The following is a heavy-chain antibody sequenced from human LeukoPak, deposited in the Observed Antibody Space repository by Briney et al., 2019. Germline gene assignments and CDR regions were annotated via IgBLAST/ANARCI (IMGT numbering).Heavy chain of an antibody. V-gene: IGHV4-31*02. J-gene: IGHJ6*02. CDR1: GGSVNNGDYY. CDR3: ARDAGMCVGFCGGIDV. D-gene: IGHD2-2*03. Sequence: SETLSLNCSVSGGSVNNGDYYWSWIRQQPGEGLEWIGNIYHSGSTNYNPSLKSRLTLSIDTSMRQFSLRLNSVTAADTAVYYCARDAGMCVGFCGGIDVWGQGTAVTVSS. CDR2: IYHSGST.